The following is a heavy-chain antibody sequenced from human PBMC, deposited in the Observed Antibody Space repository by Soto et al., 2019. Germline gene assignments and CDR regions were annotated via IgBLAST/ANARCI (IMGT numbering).Heavy chain of an antibody. CDR1: GGSISSGDYY. V-gene: IGHV4-30-4*01. CDR3: AIVVVPAAIPESYGMDV. Sequence: SETLSLTCTVSGGSISSGDYYWSWIRQPPGKGLEWIGYIYYSGSTYYNPSLKSRVTISVDTSKNQFSLKLSSVTAADTAVYYCAIVVVPAAIPESYGMDVWGQGTTVTVYS. D-gene: IGHD2-2*02. J-gene: IGHJ6*02. CDR2: IYYSGST.